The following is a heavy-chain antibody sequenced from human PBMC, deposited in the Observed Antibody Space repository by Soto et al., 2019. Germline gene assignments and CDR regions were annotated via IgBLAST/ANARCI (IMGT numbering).Heavy chain of an antibody. Sequence: ASVKVSCKASGYTFTSYYMHWVLQAPGQGLEWMGIINPSGGSTSYAQKFQGRVTMTRDTSTSTVYMELSSLRSEDTAVYYCARDRAAAYAFDIWGQGTMVTASS. CDR3: ARDRAAAYAFDI. D-gene: IGHD6-13*01. CDR2: INPSGGST. CDR1: GYTFTSYY. V-gene: IGHV1-46*01. J-gene: IGHJ3*02.